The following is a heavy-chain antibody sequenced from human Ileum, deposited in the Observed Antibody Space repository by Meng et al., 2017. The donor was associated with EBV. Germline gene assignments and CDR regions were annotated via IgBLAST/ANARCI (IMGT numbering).Heavy chain of an antibody. CDR1: GGPITSRNYY. V-gene: IGHV4-30-4*01. CDR2: IYNSGST. J-gene: IGHJ2*01. Sequence: QAQLQELGPGLVNPSQTLSLTFPVSGGPITSRNYYWSWIRQPPGKGLEWSGHIYNSGSTYYNPSLKSRITISVDTSKNQFSLKLSSVTAADTAVYYCARGQKGYFDLWGRGTLVTVSS. CDR3: ARGQKGYFDL.